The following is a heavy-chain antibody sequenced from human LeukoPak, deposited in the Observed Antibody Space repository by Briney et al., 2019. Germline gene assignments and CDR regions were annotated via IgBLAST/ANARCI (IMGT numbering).Heavy chain of an antibody. CDR3: TKWRGAQSESDY. Sequence: PGGSLRLSCTASGFTFNNHWMAWVRQAPGKGLEWVAHIEDDGRKEEYVDSVKGRFSISRDNAKNSVYLQMINLRAEDTAVYYCTKWRGAQSESDYWGQGTLVTVSS. V-gene: IGHV3-7*01. J-gene: IGHJ4*02. CDR2: IEDDGRKE. D-gene: IGHD2-8*01. CDR1: GFTFNNHW.